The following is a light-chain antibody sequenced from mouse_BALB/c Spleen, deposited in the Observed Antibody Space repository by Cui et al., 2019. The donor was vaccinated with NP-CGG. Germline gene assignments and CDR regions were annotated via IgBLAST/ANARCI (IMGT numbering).Light chain of an antibody. CDR3: ALWYSNHWV. Sequence: AVATPESAPTTSPGETVTPTCRSSTGAVTTSHYANWVQEKPDHLFTGLIGGTNNRAPGVPARFSGSLIGDKAALTITGAQTEDETMYFCALWYSNHWVFGGGTKLTVL. CDR1: TGAVTTSHY. CDR2: GTN. V-gene: IGLV1*01. J-gene: IGLJ1*01.